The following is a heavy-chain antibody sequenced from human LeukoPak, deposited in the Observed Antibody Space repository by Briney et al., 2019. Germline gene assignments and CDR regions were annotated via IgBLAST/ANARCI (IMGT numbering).Heavy chain of an antibody. CDR1: GGSISSDY. V-gene: IGHV4-59*01. J-gene: IGHJ5*02. D-gene: IGHD4-11*01. CDR2: IYYSGST. Sequence: SETLSLTCTVSGGSISSDYWSWIRQSPGEGLEWIGYIYYSGSTYYSPSLKSRVTISVDTSKNQFSLKLTSVTAADTAVYYCARGFYSPHHWGQGTLVTVSS. CDR3: ARGFYSPHH.